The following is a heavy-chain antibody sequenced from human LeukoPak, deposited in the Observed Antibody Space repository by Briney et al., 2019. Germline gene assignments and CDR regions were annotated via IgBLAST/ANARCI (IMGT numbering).Heavy chain of an antibody. CDR1: GFTFSRYA. Sequence: GGSLRLSCAASGFTFSRYAMRWVRQAPGKGLEWVSDISGSGGSTYYADSVRGRFTISRDNSKNTLYLQMNSLRAEDTAVYYCAKQVVAGYYFDYWGQGTLVTVSS. V-gene: IGHV3-23*01. J-gene: IGHJ4*02. D-gene: IGHD2-15*01. CDR3: AKQVVAGYYFDY. CDR2: ISGSGGST.